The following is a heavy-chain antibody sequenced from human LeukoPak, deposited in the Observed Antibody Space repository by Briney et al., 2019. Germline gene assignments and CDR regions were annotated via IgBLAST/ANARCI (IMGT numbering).Heavy chain of an antibody. V-gene: IGHV4-34*01. D-gene: IGHD3-10*01. CDR3: ARKGVLWFGK. CDR2: INHSGST. Sequence: WETLSLTCAVYGGSFSGYYWSWIRQPPGKGLEWVGEINHSGSTNYNPSLKSRVTISVDTSNNQFSLKQISVTAADTAVYYCARKGVLWFGKWGQGTLVTVSS. J-gene: IGHJ4*02. CDR1: GGSFSGYY.